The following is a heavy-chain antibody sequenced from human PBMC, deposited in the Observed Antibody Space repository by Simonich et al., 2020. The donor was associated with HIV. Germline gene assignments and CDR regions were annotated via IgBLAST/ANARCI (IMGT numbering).Heavy chain of an antibody. CDR2: INHSGST. Sequence: QVQLQQWGAGLLKPSETLSLTCAVYGGSFSGYYWSWIRQPPGKGREGIEEINHSGSTNYNPSLKSRVTIAVDTSKNQFSLKLSSVTAADTAVYYCARGFYQRLYYFDYWGQGTLVTVSS. J-gene: IGHJ4*02. CDR3: ARGFYQRLYYFDY. V-gene: IGHV4-34*01. D-gene: IGHD2-2*01. CDR1: GGSFSGYY.